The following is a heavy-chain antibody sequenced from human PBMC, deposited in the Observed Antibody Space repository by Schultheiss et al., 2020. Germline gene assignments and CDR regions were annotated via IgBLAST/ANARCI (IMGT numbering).Heavy chain of an antibody. CDR1: GGSISSSSYY. CDR3: ARVGSSSHFDY. D-gene: IGHD6-6*01. J-gene: IGHJ4*02. CDR2: IYYSGST. V-gene: IGHV4-39*01. Sequence: SETLSLTCAVYGGSISSSSYYWGWIRQPPGKGLEWIGSIYYSGSTYYNPSLKSRVTISVDTSKNQFSLKLSSVTAADTAVYYCARVGSSSHFDYWGQGTLVTVSS.